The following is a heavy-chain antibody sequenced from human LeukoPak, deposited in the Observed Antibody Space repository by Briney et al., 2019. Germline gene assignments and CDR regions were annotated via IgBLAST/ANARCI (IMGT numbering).Heavy chain of an antibody. Sequence: GASVKVSCKAPGYTFTGYYMHWVRQAPGQGLEWMGWMNPNSGGTKYAQKFQGRVTMTRDTSINTAYMEVSRLRSDDTAVYYCARDIADTAMVYYFDYWGQGTLVTVSS. CDR1: GYTFTGYY. D-gene: IGHD5-18*01. V-gene: IGHV1-2*02. CDR3: ARDIADTAMVYYFDY. J-gene: IGHJ4*02. CDR2: MNPNSGGT.